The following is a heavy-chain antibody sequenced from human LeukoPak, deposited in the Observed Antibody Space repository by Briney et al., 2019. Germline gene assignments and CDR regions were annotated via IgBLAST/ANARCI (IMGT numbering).Heavy chain of an antibody. V-gene: IGHV3-23*01. J-gene: IGHJ4*02. Sequence: GGSLRLSCVASRFNFRNYGMHWARQAPGKGLEWISSIRASGDTTYYADSVKGRFTISRDNSKDTLYLQMNSLRAEDTAVYHCAKDRSNYDSTGYNYIDYWGQGMLVTVSS. CDR2: IRASGDTT. CDR3: AKDRSNYDSTGYNYIDY. CDR1: RFNFRNYG. D-gene: IGHD3-22*01.